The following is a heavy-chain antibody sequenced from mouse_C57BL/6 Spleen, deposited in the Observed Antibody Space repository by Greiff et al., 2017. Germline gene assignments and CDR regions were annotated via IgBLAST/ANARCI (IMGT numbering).Heavy chain of an antibody. V-gene: IGHV1-55*01. CDR3: ARSGNYYGYFDV. J-gene: IGHJ1*03. CDR2: IYPGSGST. D-gene: IGHD3-2*02. Sequence: QVQLQQPGAELVKPGASVKMSCKASGYTFTSYWITWVKQRPGQGLAWIGDIYPGSGSTNYNEKFKSKATLTVDTSSSTAYMQLSSLTSEDSAVYYCARSGNYYGYFDVWGTGTTVTVSS. CDR1: GYTFTSYW.